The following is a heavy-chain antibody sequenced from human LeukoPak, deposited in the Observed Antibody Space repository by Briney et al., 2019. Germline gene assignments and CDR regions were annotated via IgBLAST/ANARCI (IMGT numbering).Heavy chain of an antibody. CDR2: IIPILGIA. Sequence: SVTVSCKASGGTFSSYTISWVRQARGQGLEWMGRIIPILGIANYAQKFQGRVTITADKSTSTAYMELSSLRSEDTAVYYCARPSTVTTNYYYYYGMDVWGQGTTVTVSS. J-gene: IGHJ6*02. CDR3: ARPSTVTTNYYYYYGMDV. V-gene: IGHV1-69*02. D-gene: IGHD4-17*01. CDR1: GGTFSSYT.